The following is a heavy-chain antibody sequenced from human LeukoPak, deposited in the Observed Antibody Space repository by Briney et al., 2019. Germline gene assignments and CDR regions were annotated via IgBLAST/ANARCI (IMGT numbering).Heavy chain of an antibody. V-gene: IGHV4-30-2*01. CDR3: ARGITMIP. CDR1: GGSISSGGYS. D-gene: IGHD3-22*01. CDR2: IYHSGST. Sequence: SQTLSLTCAVSGGSISSGGYSWSWIRQPPGKGLEWIGYIYHSGSTYYNPSLKSRVTISVDRSKNQFSLKLSSVTAADTAVYYCARGITMIPWGQGTLVTVSP. J-gene: IGHJ5*02.